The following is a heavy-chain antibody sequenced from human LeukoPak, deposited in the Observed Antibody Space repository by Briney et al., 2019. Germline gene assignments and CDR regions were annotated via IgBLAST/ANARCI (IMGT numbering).Heavy chain of an antibody. CDR2: IIPIFGIP. D-gene: IGHD6-25*01. CDR1: GGTFRTFA. Sequence: SVKVSCKASGGTFRTFAISWVRQAPGQGLEWMGGIIPIFGIPDSAQKFQGRLTITADESTTTAYKELSSLRSDDTAIYYCGLSGNYYYYYMDVWGKGTTVTISS. V-gene: IGHV1-69*13. J-gene: IGHJ6*03. CDR3: GLSGNYYYYYMDV.